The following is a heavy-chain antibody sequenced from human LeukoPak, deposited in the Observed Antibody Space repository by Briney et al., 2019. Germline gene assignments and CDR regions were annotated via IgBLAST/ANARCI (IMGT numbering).Heavy chain of an antibody. J-gene: IGHJ4*02. D-gene: IGHD3-10*01. Sequence: ASVKISCKASGGTFSSYAISWVRQAPGQGLEWMGGIIPIFGTANYAQKFQGRVTITADESTSTAYMELSSLRSEDTAVYYCAREWFGDPVGYWGQGTLVTVSS. CDR2: IIPIFGTA. CDR3: AREWFGDPVGY. CDR1: GGTFSSYA. V-gene: IGHV1-69*13.